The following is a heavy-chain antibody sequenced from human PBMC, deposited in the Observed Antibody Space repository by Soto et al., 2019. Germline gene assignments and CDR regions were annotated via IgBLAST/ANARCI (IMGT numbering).Heavy chain of an antibody. CDR1: GSTFSNAW. CDR2: IKSRTDGGTT. J-gene: IGHJ4*02. CDR3: CTYDYIWVRYRYRWAY. Sequence: EVQLVESGGDLVKPGGSLTLSCAASGSTFSNAWMSWVRQAPGKGLEWVGRIKSRTDGGTTDYAAPVKGRFTISRDDSKNMLYLYMSSLKTEDTAMYYCCTYDYIWVRYRYRWAYWGQGTLVTVSS. D-gene: IGHD3-16*02. V-gene: IGHV3-15*01.